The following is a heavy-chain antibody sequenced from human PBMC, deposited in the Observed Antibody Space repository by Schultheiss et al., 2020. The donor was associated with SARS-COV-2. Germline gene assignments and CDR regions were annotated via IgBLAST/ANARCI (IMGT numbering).Heavy chain of an antibody. Sequence: GGSLRLSCAASGFTVSSNYMSWVRQAPGKGLEWVSAISGSGGSTYYADSVKGRFTISRDNSKNTLYLQMNSLRAEDTAVYYCAREDLTGTFRFDPWGQGTLVTVSS. V-gene: IGHV3-23*01. CDR1: GFTVSSNY. D-gene: IGHD1-7*01. CDR3: AREDLTGTFRFDP. J-gene: IGHJ5*02. CDR2: ISGSGGST.